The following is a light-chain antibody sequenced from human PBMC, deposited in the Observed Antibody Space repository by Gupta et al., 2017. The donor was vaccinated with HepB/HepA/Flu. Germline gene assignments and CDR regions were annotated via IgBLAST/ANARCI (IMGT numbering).Light chain of an antibody. V-gene: IGKV1-27*01. CDR3: QKDDSAPFS. Sequence: DIQMTQSPSSLSASVGDRVTITCRASQVITNNLAWYQQKPGQAPHLLIFDAITLQSGVPSRFSGSGSGTDCTLTINTLQPEDVATYYCQKDDSAPFSFGGGTKVEIK. CDR1: QVITNN. J-gene: IGKJ4*01. CDR2: DAI.